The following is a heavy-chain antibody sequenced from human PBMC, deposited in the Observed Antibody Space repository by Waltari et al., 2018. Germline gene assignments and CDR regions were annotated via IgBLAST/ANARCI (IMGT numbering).Heavy chain of an antibody. CDR2: IRYDGRNK. CDR3: AKPVRYCSGGSCYSLDY. V-gene: IGHV3-30*02. Sequence: QVQLVESGGGVVQPGGSLRLSCAASGFTFSSYGMHWVRQAPGKGLEWVAFIRYDGRNKYYADSVKGRFTISRDNSKNTLYLQMNSLRAEDTAVYYCAKPVRYCSGGSCYSLDYWGQGTLVTVSS. D-gene: IGHD2-15*01. CDR1: GFTFSSYG. J-gene: IGHJ4*02.